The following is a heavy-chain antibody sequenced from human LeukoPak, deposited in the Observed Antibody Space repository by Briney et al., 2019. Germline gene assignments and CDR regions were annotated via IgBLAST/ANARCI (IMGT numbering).Heavy chain of an antibody. Sequence: SETLSLTCAVYGGSFSGYYWSWIRQPPGKGLEWIGEINHSGSTNYNPSLKSRVTISVDTSKNQFSLKLSSVTAADTAVYYCANRRVGWFGELFPTTWFDPWGREPWSPSPQ. V-gene: IGHV4-34*01. CDR3: ANRRVGWFGELFPTTWFDP. CDR1: GGSFSGYY. D-gene: IGHD3-10*01. J-gene: IGHJ5*02. CDR2: INHSGST.